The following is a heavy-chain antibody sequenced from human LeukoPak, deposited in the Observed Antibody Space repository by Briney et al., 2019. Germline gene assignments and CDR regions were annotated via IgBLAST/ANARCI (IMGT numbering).Heavy chain of an antibody. CDR2: IKQDGSEK. D-gene: IGHD3-22*01. J-gene: IGHJ4*02. V-gene: IGHV3-7*01. CDR3: ARGDYDSSGYENSYDY. Sequence: GGSLRLSCAASGFTFTNYWMSWVRQAPGKGLEWVANIKQDGSEKYYVDSVKGRFTISRDNAKNSLYLQMNSLRAEDTAVYYCARGDYDSSGYENSYDYWGQGTLVTVSS. CDR1: GFTFTNYW.